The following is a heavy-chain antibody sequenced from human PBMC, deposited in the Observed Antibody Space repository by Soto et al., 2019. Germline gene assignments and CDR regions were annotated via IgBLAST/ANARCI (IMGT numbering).Heavy chain of an antibody. D-gene: IGHD3-3*02. V-gene: IGHV3-66*01. CDR2: IYAGGAT. CDR3: ARGRWLRLLAH. CDR1: GFTVRSYY. Sequence: EVQLVESGGDLVQPGGSLRLSCTASGFTVRSYYMSWVRQAPGKGLEWVSIIYAGGATYYADSVKGRFRISTDNARNTLYLQMNTLRADDTAVYYCARGRWLRLLAHWGQGTLVTVSS. J-gene: IGHJ4*02.